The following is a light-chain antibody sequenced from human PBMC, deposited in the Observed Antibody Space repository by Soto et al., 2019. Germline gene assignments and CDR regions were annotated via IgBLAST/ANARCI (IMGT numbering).Light chain of an antibody. CDR3: QQYGSSPLYT. J-gene: IGKJ2*01. CDR1: QSVSSSY. Sequence: MVLTQSPGTLSLSPGERATLSCRASQSVSSSYLAWYQQKPGHASRLLIYGASSRATGIPDRFSGSGSGTDCTLTISRLEPEDSAVYYCQQYGSSPLYTFGQGTKLEIK. CDR2: GAS. V-gene: IGKV3-20*01.